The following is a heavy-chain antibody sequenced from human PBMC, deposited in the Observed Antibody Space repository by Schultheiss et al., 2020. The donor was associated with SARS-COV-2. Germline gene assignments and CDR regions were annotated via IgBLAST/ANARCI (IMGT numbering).Heavy chain of an antibody. D-gene: IGHD5-18*01. V-gene: IGHV3-23*01. CDR2: ISGSGGST. CDR1: GFTFSSYA. CDR3: ARDYRGMDTAMVRYYFDY. Sequence: GGSLRLSCAASGFTFSSYAMSWVRQAPGKGLEWVSAISGSGGSTYYADSVKGRFTISRDNSKNTLYLQMNSLRAEDTAVYYCARDYRGMDTAMVRYYFDYWGQGTLVTVSS. J-gene: IGHJ4*02.